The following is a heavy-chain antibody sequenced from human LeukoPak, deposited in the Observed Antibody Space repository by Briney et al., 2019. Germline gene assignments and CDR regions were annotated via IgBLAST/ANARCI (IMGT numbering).Heavy chain of an antibody. CDR3: TTDPSGYYCSGGSCYSGDY. Sequence: GGSLRLSCAASGFTFSNAWMSWVRQAPGKGLEWVGRIKSKTDGGTTDYAAPVKGRFTISRDDSKNTLYLQMNSLKTEDTAVYYCTTDPSGYYCSGGSCYSGDYWGQGTLVTVSS. D-gene: IGHD2-15*01. J-gene: IGHJ4*02. V-gene: IGHV3-15*01. CDR1: GFTFSNAW. CDR2: IKSKTDGGTT.